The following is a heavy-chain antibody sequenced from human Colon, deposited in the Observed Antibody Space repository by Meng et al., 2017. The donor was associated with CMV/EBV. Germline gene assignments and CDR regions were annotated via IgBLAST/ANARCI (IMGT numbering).Heavy chain of an antibody. V-gene: IGHV3-15*01. CDR2: IKSKIDGGKI. D-gene: IGHD2-15*01. J-gene: IGHJ4*02. Sequence: EVHLVESGGGLVKPGGSLRLSCAASGFTSTNAAMTWVRQASGKGLEWIGRIKSKIDGGKIDYAAPVRGRFAISRDDSKATVYLQIDTLEIEDTGMYYCTTLLRGFWGQGTLVTVSS. CDR1: GFTSTNAA. CDR3: TTLLRGF.